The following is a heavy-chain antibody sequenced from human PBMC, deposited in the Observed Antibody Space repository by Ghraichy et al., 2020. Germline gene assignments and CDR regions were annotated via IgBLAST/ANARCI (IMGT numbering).Heavy chain of an antibody. D-gene: IGHD3-10*01. CDR3: SRDGLPAGFQVAFDI. CDR1: GLTVSSNY. J-gene: IGHJ3*02. Sequence: GGSLRLSCVASGLTVSSNYMNWVRQAPGKGLEWVALIYSSGTTFYADSVKGRFTISRDSTKNTLYLQMNSLRAEDTAVYYCSRDGLPAGFQVAFDIWGQGRMVTVSS. V-gene: IGHV3-53*01. CDR2: IYSSGTT.